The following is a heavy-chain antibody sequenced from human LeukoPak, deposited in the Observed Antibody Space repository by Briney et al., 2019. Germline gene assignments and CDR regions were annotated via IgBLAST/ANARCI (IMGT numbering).Heavy chain of an antibody. D-gene: IGHD4-17*01. V-gene: IGHV4-59*12. CDR1: GGSIRSYF. Sequence: TSETLSLTCTVSGGSIRSYFWSWIRQPPGKGLEWIGYIYYSGSTNYNPSLKSRVTISMDKSKNQFSLRLSSVTAADTAIYYCARNGYYSAVYWGQGTLVTVSS. J-gene: IGHJ4*02. CDR3: ARNGYYSAVY. CDR2: IYYSGST.